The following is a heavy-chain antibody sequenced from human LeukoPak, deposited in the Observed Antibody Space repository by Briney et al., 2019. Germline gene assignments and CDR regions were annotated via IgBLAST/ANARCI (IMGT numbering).Heavy chain of an antibody. CDR1: GFTFSRYW. V-gene: IGHV3-48*03. J-gene: IGHJ4*02. D-gene: IGHD3-10*01. Sequence: GGSLRLSCAASGFTFSRYWMHWVRQAPGKGLEWVSYISSSGTTIYYADSVKGRFTISRDNAKNSLYLQMNSLRAEDTAVYYCARIYDSGSYSSFDYWGQGTLVTVSS. CDR3: ARIYDSGSYSSFDY. CDR2: ISSSGTTI.